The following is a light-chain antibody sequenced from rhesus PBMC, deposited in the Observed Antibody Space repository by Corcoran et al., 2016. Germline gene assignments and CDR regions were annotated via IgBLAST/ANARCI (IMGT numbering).Light chain of an antibody. J-gene: IGKJ3*01. CDR1: QSLLHSDGYTY. Sequence: DIVMTQTPLSLPVTPGEPASISCRSSQSLLHSDGYTYLDWYLQKPGQSPQLLIYFVSNRASGVPDRVSGSGSGTDFTLKISRVEAEDVGVYYCMQGTQLPFTFGPGTKLDIK. CDR2: FVS. V-gene: IGKV2-90*01. CDR3: MQGTQLPFT.